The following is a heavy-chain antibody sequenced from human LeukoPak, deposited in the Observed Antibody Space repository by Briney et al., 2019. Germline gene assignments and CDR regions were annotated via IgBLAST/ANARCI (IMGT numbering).Heavy chain of an antibody. V-gene: IGHV4-59*01. CDR3: ARDREGTGTPGVFDY. CDR1: GGSISSYY. Sequence: SETLSLTCTVSGGSISSYYWSWIRQPPGKGLEWIGYIYYSGSTNYNPSLKSRVTISVDTSKNQFSLKLSSVTAADTAVYYCARDREGTGTPGVFDYWGQGTLVTVSS. CDR2: IYYSGST. J-gene: IGHJ4*02. D-gene: IGHD1-14*01.